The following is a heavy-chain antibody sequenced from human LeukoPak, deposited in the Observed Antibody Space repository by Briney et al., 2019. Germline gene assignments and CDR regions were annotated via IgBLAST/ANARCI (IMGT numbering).Heavy chain of an antibody. V-gene: IGHV3-30-3*01. Sequence: GGSLRLSCAASGFTFSSYAMHWVRQAPGKGLEWVAVISYDGSNKYYADSVKGRFTISRDNSKNTLYLQMNSLRAEDTAVYYCAREAAYSSSQNWFDPWGQGTLVTVSS. CDR2: ISYDGSNK. D-gene: IGHD6-13*01. CDR1: GFTFSSYA. J-gene: IGHJ5*02. CDR3: AREAAYSSSQNWFDP.